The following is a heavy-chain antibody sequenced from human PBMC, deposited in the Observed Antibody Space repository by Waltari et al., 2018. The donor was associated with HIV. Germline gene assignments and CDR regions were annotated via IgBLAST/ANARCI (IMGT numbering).Heavy chain of an antibody. V-gene: IGHV4-34*01. CDR2: INHSGSS. CDR1: GGSFRGYY. D-gene: IGHD4-17*01. J-gene: IGHJ6*01. Sequence: QVQLQQWGAGLLRPSETLSLTCAVYGGSFRGYYCSSIRQAPGKGLEWIGEINHSGSSNCNPSLKSRVTISVDTSKNQFSLRVRSVTAADTAVYYCARDSVPSFDYGDYYYYGMDVWSRGTTVTVSS. CDR3: ARDSVPSFDYGDYYYYGMDV.